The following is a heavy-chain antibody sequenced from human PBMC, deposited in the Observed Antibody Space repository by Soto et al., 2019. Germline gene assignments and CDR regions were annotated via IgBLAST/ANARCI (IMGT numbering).Heavy chain of an antibody. D-gene: IGHD3-16*01. CDR1: GFKFSNYA. Sequence: GGSLRLSCAASGFKFSNYAMSWVRQAPGKGLEWVSLISATGGGTYYADSVKGRFTISRDNSHNTLYLQVHSLTAEDTAVYYCAKDRRAGGNSAFYFDFWGQGAQVTVSS. J-gene: IGHJ4*02. V-gene: IGHV3-23*01. CDR2: ISATGGGT. CDR3: AKDRRAGGNSAFYFDF.